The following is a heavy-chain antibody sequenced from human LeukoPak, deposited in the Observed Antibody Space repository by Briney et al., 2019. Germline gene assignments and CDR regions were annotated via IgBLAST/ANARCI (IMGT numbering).Heavy chain of an antibody. D-gene: IGHD3-10*01. CDR1: GGSISSSSYY. J-gene: IGHJ4*02. CDR2: IYYSGST. CDR3: ARLDMVRGVIDY. V-gene: IGHV4-39*07. Sequence: SQTLSLTCTVSGGSISSSSYYWGWIRQPPGKGLEWIGSIYYSGSTYYNPSLKSRVIISVDTSKNQFSLKLSSVTAADTAVYYCARLDMVRGVIDYWGQGTLVTVSS.